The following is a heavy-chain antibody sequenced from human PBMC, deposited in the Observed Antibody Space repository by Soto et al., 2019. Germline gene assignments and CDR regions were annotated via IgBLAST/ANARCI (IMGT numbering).Heavy chain of an antibody. V-gene: IGHV3-74*01. Sequence: EVQLVESGGGLVQPGGSLRLSCAASGFTFSSYWMHWVRQAPGKGLVWVSRINSDGSSTSYADSVKGRFTISRDNAKNTLYLQMNSLRAEDTAVYYCARGPRRTYYDSVWGSNDYWGQGTLVTVSS. J-gene: IGHJ4*02. CDR2: INSDGSST. CDR1: GFTFSSYW. D-gene: IGHD3-16*01. CDR3: ARGPRRTYYDSVWGSNDY.